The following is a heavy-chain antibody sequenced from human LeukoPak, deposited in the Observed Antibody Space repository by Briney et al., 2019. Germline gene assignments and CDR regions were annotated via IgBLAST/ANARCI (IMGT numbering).Heavy chain of an antibody. CDR2: IYHSGST. V-gene: IGHV4-38-2*02. J-gene: IGHJ5*02. D-gene: IGHD1-1*01. CDR1: GGSISSGYY. CDR3: ARHVAGTSPLGFDP. Sequence: SQTLSLTCTVSGGSISSGYYWGWIRQPPGKGLEWIGSIYHSGSTYYNPSLKSRVTISVDTSKNQFSLKLSSVTAADTAVYYCARHVAGTSPLGFDPWGQGTLVTVSS.